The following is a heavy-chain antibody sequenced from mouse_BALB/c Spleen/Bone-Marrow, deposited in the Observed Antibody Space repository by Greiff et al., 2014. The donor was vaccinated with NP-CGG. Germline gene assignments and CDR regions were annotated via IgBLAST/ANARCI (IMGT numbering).Heavy chain of an antibody. CDR1: GYTFTSSW. CDR2: IHPNSGNT. D-gene: IGHD4-1*01. V-gene: IGHV1S130*01. J-gene: IGHJ2*01. CDR3: ARSGFDY. Sequence: QLQQSGSVLVRPGASVKLSCKASGYTFTSSWMHWAKQRPGQGLEWIGEIHPNSGNTNYNEKFKGKATLTVDTSSSTAYVDLSSLTSEDSAVYYCARSGFDYWGQGTTLTVSS.